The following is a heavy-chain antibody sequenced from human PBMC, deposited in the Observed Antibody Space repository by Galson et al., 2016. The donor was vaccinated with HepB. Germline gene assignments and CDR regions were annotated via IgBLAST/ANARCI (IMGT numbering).Heavy chain of an antibody. V-gene: IGHV3-23*01. Sequence: SLRLSCAGSGFTFSRGAMGWVRQAPGKGLEWISILGGGGGTTYYGDSVKGRFIISRDNSKNTVSLQMNSLRVEDTAVYYCARDSGGAVAGVFDYWGQGTLVTVSS. CDR2: LGGGGGTT. D-gene: IGHD6-19*01. CDR1: GFTFSRGA. CDR3: ARDSGGAVAGVFDY. J-gene: IGHJ4*02.